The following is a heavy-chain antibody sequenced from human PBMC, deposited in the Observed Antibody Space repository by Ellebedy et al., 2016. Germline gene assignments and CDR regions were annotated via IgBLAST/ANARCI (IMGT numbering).Heavy chain of an antibody. CDR1: GFSVSNTY. CDR3: ARTAPSGYDRPFDY. Sequence: LSLTCAASGFSVSNTYMGWVRQAPGKGLDWVSVIYIAGSTYYADSVKGRFTISRDNAKNSVYLQMNSLRAEDTAMYYCARTAPSGYDRPFDYWGQGTLVTVSS. V-gene: IGHV3-53*01. J-gene: IGHJ4*02. CDR2: IYIAGST. D-gene: IGHD5-12*01.